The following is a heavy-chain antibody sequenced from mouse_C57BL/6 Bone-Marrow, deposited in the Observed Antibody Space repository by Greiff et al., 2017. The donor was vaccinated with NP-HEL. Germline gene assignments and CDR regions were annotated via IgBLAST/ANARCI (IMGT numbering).Heavy chain of an antibody. CDR1: GYTFTSYG. CDR2: IYPRSGNT. D-gene: IGHD2-4*01. J-gene: IGHJ4*01. V-gene: IGHV1-81*01. CDR3: AGRSYYDYDGYYAMDY. Sequence: VQLVESGAELARPGASVKLSCKASGYTFTSYGISWVKQRTGQGLEWIGEIYPRSGNTYYNEKFKGKATLTADKSSSTAYMELRSLTSEDSAVYFCAGRSYYDYDGYYAMDYWGQGTSVTVSS.